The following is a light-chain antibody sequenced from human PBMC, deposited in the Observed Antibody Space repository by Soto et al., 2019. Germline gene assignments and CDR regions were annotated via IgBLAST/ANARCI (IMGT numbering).Light chain of an antibody. Sequence: DIQMTHSPSTLSASVVDIVTITCRSSQSISSYLNWYQQKPGKAPKLLIYAASSLQSGVPSRFSGSGSGTDFTLTISSLQPEDFAAYYCQQSYSTPSITFGQGTRLEIK. CDR1: QSISSY. V-gene: IGKV1-39*01. CDR2: AAS. CDR3: QQSYSTPSIT. J-gene: IGKJ5*01.